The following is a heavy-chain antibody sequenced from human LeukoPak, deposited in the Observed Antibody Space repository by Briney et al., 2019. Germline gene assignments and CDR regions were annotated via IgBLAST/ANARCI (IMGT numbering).Heavy chain of an antibody. CDR2: ISYDGSNK. V-gene: IGHV3-30*03. J-gene: IGHJ4*02. D-gene: IGHD2-2*01. CDR1: GFTFSSYW. Sequence: PGGSLRLSCAASGFTFSSYWMSWVRQAPGKGLEWVAVISYDGSNKYYADSVKGRFTISRDSSKNTLYLQMNSLRAEDTAVYYCAPSSPRLGYYFDYWGQGTLVTVSS. CDR3: APSSPRLGYYFDY.